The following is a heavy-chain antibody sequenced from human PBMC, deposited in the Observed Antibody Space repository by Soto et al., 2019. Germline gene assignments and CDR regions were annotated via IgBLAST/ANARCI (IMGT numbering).Heavy chain of an antibody. D-gene: IGHD2-15*01. CDR2: ISAYNGNT. CDR3: ARDRERDIVVVVAAGWFDP. CDR1: GYTFTSYG. J-gene: IGHJ5*02. Sequence: QVQLVQSGAEVKKPGASVKVSCKASGYTFTSYGISWVRQAPGQGLEWMGWISAYNGNTNYAQKLQGRVTMTTDTSTSTAYMELRSLRSDDTAVYYCARDRERDIVVVVAAGWFDPWGQGTLVTVSS. V-gene: IGHV1-18*01.